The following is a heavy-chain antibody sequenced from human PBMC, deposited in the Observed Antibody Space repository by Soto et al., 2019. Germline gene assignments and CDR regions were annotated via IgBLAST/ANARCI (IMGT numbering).Heavy chain of an antibody. V-gene: IGHV3-30*03. CDR2: ISYNGIDK. D-gene: IGHD5-12*01. CDR1: GFTFTNHG. CDR3: ASGEGRNGHDPRFDY. J-gene: IGHJ4*02. Sequence: QMHLVESGGGVIQPGTSLRLSCAVSGFTFTNHGIHWVRQAPGKGLEWVADISYNGIDKWYADSVKGRFTISRDNFGDTEYLPMNGLRPEDTAVYYCASGEGRNGHDPRFDYWGQGTLVTVSS.